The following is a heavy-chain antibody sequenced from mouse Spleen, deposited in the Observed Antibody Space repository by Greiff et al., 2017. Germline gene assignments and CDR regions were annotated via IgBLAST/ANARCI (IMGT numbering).Heavy chain of an antibody. CDR3: TTPIYSYAMDY. J-gene: IGHJ4*01. Sequence: QVQLKQSGAELVRPGASVTLSCKASGYTFTDYEMHWVKQTPVHGLEWIGAIDPETGGTAYNQKFKGKAILTADKSSSTAYMELRSLTSEDSAVYYCTTPIYSYAMDYWGQGTSVTVSS. V-gene: IGHV1-15*01. CDR1: GYTFTDYE. CDR2: IDPETGGT.